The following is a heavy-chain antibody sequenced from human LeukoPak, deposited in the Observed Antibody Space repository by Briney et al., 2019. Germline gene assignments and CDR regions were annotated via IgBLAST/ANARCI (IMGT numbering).Heavy chain of an antibody. V-gene: IGHV1-46*01. J-gene: IGHJ4*02. CDR1: GYTFTGYY. CDR3: ARALGDQYDILTGYYDY. CDR2: INPSGGST. Sequence: WASVKVSCKASGYTFTGYYMHWVRQAPGQGLEWMGIINPSGGSTSYAQKFQGRVTMTRDTSTSTVYMELSSLRSEDTAVYYCARALGDQYDILTGYYDYWGQGTLVTVSS. D-gene: IGHD3-9*01.